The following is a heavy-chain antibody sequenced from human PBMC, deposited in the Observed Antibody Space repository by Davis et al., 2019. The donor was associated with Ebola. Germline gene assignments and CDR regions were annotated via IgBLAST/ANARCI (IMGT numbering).Heavy chain of an antibody. CDR2: IYYTGTT. V-gene: IGHV4-59*08. J-gene: IGHJ4*02. CDR1: GVPIESYY. CDR3: ATTQWLREFDN. D-gene: IGHD6-19*01. Sequence: MPGGSLRLSCNVSGVPIESYYWSWIRQPPGKGLEWIGKIYYTGTTNYNPSLQSRVTISMDTSKNHFSLKVRSVTAADTAVYYCATTQWLREFDNWGQGTLVTVSS.